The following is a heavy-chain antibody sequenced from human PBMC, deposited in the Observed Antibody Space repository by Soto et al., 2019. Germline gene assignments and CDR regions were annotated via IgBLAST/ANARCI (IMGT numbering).Heavy chain of an antibody. D-gene: IGHD1-7*01. CDR2: IWYDGSNK. V-gene: IGHV3-33*01. J-gene: IGHJ6*02. Sequence: QVQLVESGGGVVQPGRSLRLSCAASGFTFSSYGMHWVRQAPGKGLEWVAVIWYDGSNKYYADSVKGRFTISRDNSKNTLYLQMNSLRAEDTAVYYCARPTRTWYYVRGMDVWGQGTTVTVSS. CDR3: ARPTRTWYYVRGMDV. CDR1: GFTFSSYG.